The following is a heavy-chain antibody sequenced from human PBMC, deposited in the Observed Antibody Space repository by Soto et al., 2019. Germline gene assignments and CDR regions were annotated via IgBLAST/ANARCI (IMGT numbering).Heavy chain of an antibody. J-gene: IGHJ5*02. V-gene: IGHV1-69*12. CDR1: GGTFNRQA. D-gene: IGHD3-10*02. Sequence: QVVQSGAEVKKPGSSVKVSCKASGGTFNRQAFSWVRQAPGQGLEWMGGFIPIFGTTDYSQKFQGRVTITADEATCTAYMELSSLTSDDTAVYYCARVDSSMFEGGEWFDPWGQGTLVTVSS. CDR2: FIPIFGTT. CDR3: ARVDSSMFEGGEWFDP.